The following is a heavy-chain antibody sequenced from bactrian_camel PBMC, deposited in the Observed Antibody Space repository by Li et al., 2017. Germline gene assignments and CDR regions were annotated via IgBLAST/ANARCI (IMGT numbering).Heavy chain of an antibody. V-gene: IGHV3S40*01. Sequence: DVQLVESGGGLVHPGGSLRLSCAASGFTFSIYHMSWVRQAPGKELEWVSAINSGGGSTYYADSVKGRFTISRDNAKNMLYLQMNSVRTGDTAMYYCAARRGGCIGWERQTMYPYWGQGTQVTVS. CDR2: INSGGGST. CDR3: AARRGGCIGWERQTMYPY. CDR1: GFTFSIYH. J-gene: IGHJ4*01. D-gene: IGHD2*01.